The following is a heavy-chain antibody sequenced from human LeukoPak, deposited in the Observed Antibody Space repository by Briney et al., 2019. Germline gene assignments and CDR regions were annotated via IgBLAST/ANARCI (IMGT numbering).Heavy chain of an antibody. CDR2: ISGSGGAI. D-gene: IGHD3-22*01. J-gene: IGHJ4*02. Sequence: GGSLRLSCAASGFTPSTYEMNWVRQAPGRGLEWVSHISGSGGAIYYADSVKGRFTISRDNAKNSLYLQMNSLRAEDTAVYYCAREGGYSHAFDYWGQGTLVTVSS. CDR1: GFTPSTYE. CDR3: AREGGYSHAFDY. V-gene: IGHV3-48*03.